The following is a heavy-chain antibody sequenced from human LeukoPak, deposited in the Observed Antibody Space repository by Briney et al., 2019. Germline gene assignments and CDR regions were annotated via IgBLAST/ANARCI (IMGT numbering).Heavy chain of an antibody. CDR1: GRILSSYA. CDR2: IIPIFGTA. D-gene: IGHD1-26*01. J-gene: IGHJ4*02. Sequence: SVKVSCKPSGRILSSYAISWVRQAPGQGLEWMGGIIPIFGTANYAQKFQGRVTITTDESTSTAYMELSSLRSEDTAVCYCARVMGSGSYYLFDYWGQGTLVTVSS. CDR3: ARVMGSGSYYLFDY. V-gene: IGHV1-69*05.